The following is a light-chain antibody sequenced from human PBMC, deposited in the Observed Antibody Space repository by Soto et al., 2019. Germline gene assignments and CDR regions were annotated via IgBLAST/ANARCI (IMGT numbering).Light chain of an antibody. J-gene: IGLJ1*01. CDR1: SGDVGGYYY. CDR3: SSYTAGGTI. V-gene: IGLV2-14*01. CDR2: EVS. Sequence: QAVRTQPASVSGSPGQSITISCTGTSGDVGGYYYVSWYQQLPGKAPKLMISEVSNRPSGVSNRFSGSKSGNTASLTISGLQAEDEADYYCSSYTAGGTIFGTGTKVTVL.